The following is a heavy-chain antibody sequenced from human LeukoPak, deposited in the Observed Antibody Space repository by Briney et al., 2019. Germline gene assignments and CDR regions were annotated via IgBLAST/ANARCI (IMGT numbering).Heavy chain of an antibody. V-gene: IGHV4-59*01. Sequence: SETLSLTCTVSGGSISSYYWSWIRQPPGKRLEWIGYICYSGSTNYNPSLKSRVTISVDTSKNQFSMKLSSVTAADTAVYYCSSVKGMVAAAGKPHLDYWGQGTLVTVFS. D-gene: IGHD6-13*01. J-gene: IGHJ4*02. CDR3: SSVKGMVAAAGKPHLDY. CDR2: ICYSGST. CDR1: GGSISSYY.